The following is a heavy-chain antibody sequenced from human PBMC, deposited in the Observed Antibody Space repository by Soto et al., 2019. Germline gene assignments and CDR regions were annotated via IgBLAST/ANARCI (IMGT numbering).Heavy chain of an antibody. CDR3: ARQGSWPYYYYGLDV. V-gene: IGHV1-46*01. CDR1: AYTFTTYY. CDR2: INPSGGST. Sequence: EASVKVSCKASAYTFTTYYMHWVRQAPGQGLEWMGIINPSGGSTSYAQKFQGRVTMTADTSTGTVYMELMSLKSDDTAVYYCARQGSWPYYYYGLDVWGQGTTVTVSS. J-gene: IGHJ6*02. D-gene: IGHD1-26*01.